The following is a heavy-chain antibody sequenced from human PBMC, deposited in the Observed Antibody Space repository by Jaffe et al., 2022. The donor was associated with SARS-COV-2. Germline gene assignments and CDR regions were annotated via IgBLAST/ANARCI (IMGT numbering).Heavy chain of an antibody. D-gene: IGHD5-12*01. CDR1: GYNFTTYA. CDR2: INGVKGTT. J-gene: IGHJ4*02. Sequence: QVQLVQSGAEVKKPGASVRVSCMTSGYNFTTYALHWVRQAPGQRLEWMGWINGVKGTTKYSHKFQDRVTITRDTSASTAYLELSSLTSEDTAVYYCTLLATVASWGQGTLVSVSS. CDR3: TLLATVAS. V-gene: IGHV1-3*01.